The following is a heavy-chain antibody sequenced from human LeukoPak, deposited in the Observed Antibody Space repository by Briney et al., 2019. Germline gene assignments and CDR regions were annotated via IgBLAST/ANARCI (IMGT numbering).Heavy chain of an antibody. CDR3: TRATRKEDSSGWGLYYYYYMDV. V-gene: IGHV3-49*04. CDR2: IRSKAYGGTT. J-gene: IGHJ6*03. Sequence: GGSLRLSCAASGFTFDDYGMSWVRQAPGKGLEWVGFIRSKAYGGTTEYAASVKGRFTISRDDPKSIAYLQMNSLKTEDTAVYYCTRATRKEDSSGWGLYYYYYMDVWGKGTTVTVSS. D-gene: IGHD6-19*01. CDR1: GFTFDDYG.